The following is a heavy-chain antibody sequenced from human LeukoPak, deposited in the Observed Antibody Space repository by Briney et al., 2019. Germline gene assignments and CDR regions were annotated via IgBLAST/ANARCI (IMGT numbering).Heavy chain of an antibody. D-gene: IGHD3-16*01. V-gene: IGHV1-18*01. J-gene: IGHJ6*03. CDR1: GYTFTSYG. CDR2: IIPIFGTA. CDR3: ARDYVHYYYMDV. Sequence: GASVKVSCKASGYTFTSYGISWVRQAPGQGLEWMGGIIPIFGTANYAQKLQGRVTMTTDTSTSTAYMELRSLRSDDTAVYYCARDYVHYYYMDVWGKGTTVTVSS.